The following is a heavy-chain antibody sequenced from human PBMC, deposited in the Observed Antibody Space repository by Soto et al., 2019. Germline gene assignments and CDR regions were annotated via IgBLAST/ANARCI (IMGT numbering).Heavy chain of an antibody. D-gene: IGHD2-21*01. J-gene: IGHJ4*02. CDR3: ATYRPGGDWSIPRSHY. V-gene: IGHV3-7*05. CDR2: INRDGSET. Sequence: EVPLLESGGDLVQPGGSLRLSCAASGFTFNTYWMQWVRQAPGRGLDWVANINRDGSETNYVDSVRGRFTISRDSAKNSLHLQMNSLRLEDTAVYYCATYRPGGDWSIPRSHYWGQGILVTVSS. CDR1: GFTFNTYW.